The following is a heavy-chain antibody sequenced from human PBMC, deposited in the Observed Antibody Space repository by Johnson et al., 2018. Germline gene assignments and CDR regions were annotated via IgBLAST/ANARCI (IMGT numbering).Heavy chain of an antibody. CDR2: ISVDGSNQ. J-gene: IGHJ3*01. D-gene: IGHD3-10*01. Sequence: VQLVESGGGVVQPGRSLRLSCAASGFTFSSYGMHWVRQAPGKGLAWVAFISVDGSNQYYADSVKGRFIISRDKSNSTLSLQMKSLRTEDTAVYYRAKGFLRDTLDLWGQGTMVTVS. CDR1: GFTFSSYG. V-gene: IGHV3-30*18. CDR3: AKGFLRDTLDL.